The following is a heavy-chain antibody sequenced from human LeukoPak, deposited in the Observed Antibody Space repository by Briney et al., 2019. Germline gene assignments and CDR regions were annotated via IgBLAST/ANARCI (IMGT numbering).Heavy chain of an antibody. V-gene: IGHV4-34*01. D-gene: IGHD6-13*01. CDR1: GGSFSGYY. J-gene: IGHJ4*02. CDR3: ARHPHPSVAYSSSWYGDY. CDR2: INHSGST. Sequence: SETLSLTCAVYGGSFSGYYWSWIRQPPGKGLEWIGEINHSGSTNYNPSLKSRVTISVDTSKNQFSLKLSSVTAADTAVYYCARHPHPSVAYSSSWYGDYWGQGTLVTVSS.